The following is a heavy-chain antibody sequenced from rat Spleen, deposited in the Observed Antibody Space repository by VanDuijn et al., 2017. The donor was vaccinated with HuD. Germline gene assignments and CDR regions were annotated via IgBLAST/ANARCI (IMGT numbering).Heavy chain of an antibody. Sequence: EVQLQESGPGLVKPSQSLSLTCSVTAYSITSSYKWNWIRKFPGNKLEWMGYINSAGSTTYNPSLKSRISITRDTSKNQFFLQVNSVTTEDTATYYCARGNWDYWGQGVMVTVSS. D-gene: IGHD5-1*01. CDR1: AYSITSSYK. V-gene: IGHV3-3*01. CDR3: ARGNWDY. CDR2: INSAGST. J-gene: IGHJ2*01.